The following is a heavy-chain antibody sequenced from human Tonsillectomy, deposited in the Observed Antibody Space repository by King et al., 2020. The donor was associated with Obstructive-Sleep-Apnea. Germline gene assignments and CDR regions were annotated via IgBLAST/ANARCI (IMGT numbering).Heavy chain of an antibody. CDR3: ARLSGGQFDF. CDR2: ISSSSSTI. V-gene: IGHV3-48*04. J-gene: IGHJ4*02. Sequence: VQLVESGGGLVQPGGSLRLSCAASGFTFSSYSMNWVRQAPGKGLEWVSYISSSSSTIYYADSVKGRFTISRDNAKNSRYLQMNSLRAEDTAVYYCARLSGGQFDFWGQGTLVTVPS. D-gene: IGHD3-16*01. CDR1: GFTFSSYS.